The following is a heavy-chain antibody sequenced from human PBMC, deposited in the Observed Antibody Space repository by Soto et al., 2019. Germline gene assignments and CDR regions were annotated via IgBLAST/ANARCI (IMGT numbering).Heavy chain of an antibody. CDR3: VRDSHGDY. Sequence: EVQLVESGGGLVQPGGSLRLSCAASGFTFSNYWMHWVRQAPGKGLAWVARIDHDGSTDYAGSVRGRFTVSRDNAENMLYLQMNSLRDYDTALYYCVRDSHGDYWGQGTLVTVSS. CDR2: IDHDGST. CDR1: GFTFSNYW. J-gene: IGHJ4*02. V-gene: IGHV3-74*01.